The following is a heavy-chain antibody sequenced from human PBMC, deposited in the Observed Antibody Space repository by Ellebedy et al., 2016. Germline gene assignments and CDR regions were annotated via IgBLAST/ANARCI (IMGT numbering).Heavy chain of an antibody. J-gene: IGHJ4*02. V-gene: IGHV3-21*01. CDR2: TSPSGCDT. D-gene: IGHD2-8*02. Sequence: GGSLRLSCAASGFTFSNYGIHWVRQAPGKGLEWISYTSPSGCDTNQADSVRGRLIISRNNAKNSLHLRLDSLRAEDTAVYYCARVSGGISVDYWGQGMLVIVSS. CDR1: GFTFSNYG. CDR3: ARVSGGISVDY.